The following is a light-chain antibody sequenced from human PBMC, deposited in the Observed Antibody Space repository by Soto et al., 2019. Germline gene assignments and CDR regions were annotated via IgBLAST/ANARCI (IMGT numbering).Light chain of an antibody. V-gene: IGKV1-39*01. Sequence: DIQMTQSPSSLSASVGDRVTITCRASQSIFNYLNWYQQKPGKAPKLLIFATSNLQSGVPSRFSGSGSGTEFTLTISSLQLEDFATYSCQHSYLSPWTFGQGPKVEIK. J-gene: IGKJ1*01. CDR2: ATS. CDR1: QSIFNY. CDR3: QHSYLSPWT.